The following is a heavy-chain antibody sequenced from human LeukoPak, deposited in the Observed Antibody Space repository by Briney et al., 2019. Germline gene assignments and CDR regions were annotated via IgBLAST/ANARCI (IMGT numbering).Heavy chain of an antibody. CDR1: GFTFSSYW. Sequence: GGSLRLSCAASGFTFSSYWMHWVRQAPGKGLVWVSRIKSDGSTTTYADSVKGRFTISRENAKNTLYLQMNGLRAEDTAVYYCARVVDTHFDYWGQGTLVTVSS. CDR2: IKSDGSTT. V-gene: IGHV3-74*01. D-gene: IGHD5-18*01. J-gene: IGHJ4*02. CDR3: ARVVDTHFDY.